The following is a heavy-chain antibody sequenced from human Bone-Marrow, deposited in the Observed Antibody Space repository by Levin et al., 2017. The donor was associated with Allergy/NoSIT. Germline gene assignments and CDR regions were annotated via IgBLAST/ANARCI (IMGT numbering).Heavy chain of an antibody. V-gene: IGHV4-34*01. CDR3: ARGSTSYYDFWSGYLYYYYGMDV. CDR2: INHSGST. J-gene: IGHJ6*02. D-gene: IGHD3-3*01. Sequence: SETLSLTCAVYGGSFSGYYWSWIRQPPGKGLEWIGEINHSGSTNYNPSLKSRVTISVDTSKNQFSLKLSSVTAADTAVYYCARGSTSYYDFWSGYLYYYYGMDVWGQGTTVTVSS. CDR1: GGSFSGYY.